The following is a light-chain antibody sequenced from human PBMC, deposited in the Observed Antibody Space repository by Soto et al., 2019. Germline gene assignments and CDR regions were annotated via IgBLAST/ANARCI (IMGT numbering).Light chain of an antibody. Sequence: QSALTQPASVSGSPGQSITISCTGTSSDVGGYNYVSWYQQHPGKAPKLLIYRNNQRPSGVPDRFSGSKSGTSASLAISGLRSEDEADYYCAAWDDSLSGYVVFGGGTKVTVL. CDR2: RNN. J-gene: IGLJ2*01. CDR1: SSDVGGYNY. CDR3: AAWDDSLSGYVV. V-gene: IGLV1-47*01.